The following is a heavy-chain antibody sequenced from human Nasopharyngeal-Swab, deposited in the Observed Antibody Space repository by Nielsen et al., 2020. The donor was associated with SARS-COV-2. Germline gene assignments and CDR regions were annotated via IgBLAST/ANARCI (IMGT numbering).Heavy chain of an antibody. Sequence: SETLSLTCTVSGGSISSSSYYWGWIRQPPGKGREWIGSIYYSGSTYYNPSLKSRVTISVDTSKNQFSLKLSSVTAADTAVYYCARRRFGEEQQNSTYYYYGMDVWGQGTTVTVSS. V-gene: IGHV4-39*01. D-gene: IGHD3-10*01. J-gene: IGHJ6*02. CDR1: GGSISSSSYY. CDR3: ARRRFGEEQQNSTYYYYGMDV. CDR2: IYYSGST.